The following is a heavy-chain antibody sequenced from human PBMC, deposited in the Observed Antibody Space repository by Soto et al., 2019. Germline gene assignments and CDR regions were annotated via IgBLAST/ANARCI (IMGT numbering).Heavy chain of an antibody. Sequence: ASVKVSCKASGGTFSSYAISWVRQAPGQGLEWMGGIIPIFGTANYAQKFQGRVTITADESTSTAYMELSSLRSEDTAVYYCARPRQSGMTRAAFDIWGQGTMVTVSS. CDR1: GGTFSSYA. D-gene: IGHD1-1*01. CDR3: ARPRQSGMTRAAFDI. J-gene: IGHJ3*02. V-gene: IGHV1-69*13. CDR2: IIPIFGTA.